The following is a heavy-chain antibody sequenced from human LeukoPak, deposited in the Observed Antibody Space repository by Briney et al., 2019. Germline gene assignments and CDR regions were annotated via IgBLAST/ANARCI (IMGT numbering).Heavy chain of an antibody. D-gene: IGHD3-3*01. J-gene: IGHJ6*02. CDR1: GDSISSGGYY. CDR3: ARDRYDSYPMDV. Sequence: SETLSLTCTVSGDSISSGGYYWSWIRQHPGKGLEWIGYIYYSGSTYYSPSLKSRATISVDTSKNQFSLNPSSVTAADTAVYYCARDRYDSYPMDVWGQGTTVTVSS. V-gene: IGHV4-31*03. CDR2: IYYSGST.